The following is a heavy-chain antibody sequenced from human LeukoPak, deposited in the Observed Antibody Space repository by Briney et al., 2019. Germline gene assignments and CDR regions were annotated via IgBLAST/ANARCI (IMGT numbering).Heavy chain of an antibody. CDR1: GGSISSYY. Sequence: SETLSLTCTVSGGSISSYYWGWIRQPPGKGLEWIGSIYYSGSTYYNPSLKSRVTISVDTSKNQFSLKLSSVTAADTAVYYCARWRTSNRYCSGGSCYTDFDYWGQGTLVTVSS. CDR2: IYYSGST. V-gene: IGHV4-39*07. D-gene: IGHD2-15*01. J-gene: IGHJ4*02. CDR3: ARWRTSNRYCSGGSCYTDFDY.